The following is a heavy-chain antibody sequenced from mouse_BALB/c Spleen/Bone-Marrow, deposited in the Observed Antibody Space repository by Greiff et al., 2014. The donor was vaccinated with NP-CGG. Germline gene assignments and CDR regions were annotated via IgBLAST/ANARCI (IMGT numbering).Heavy chain of an antibody. V-gene: IGHV1-87*01. D-gene: IGHD1-2*01. CDR2: IFPGDGDT. CDR1: GYTFTSYW. J-gene: IGHJ1*01. Sequence: VHLVQSGAELARPGSSVKLSCKASGYTFTSYWMQWVKQRPGQGLEWIGAIFPGDGDTRFTQEFKGKATLTADKSSSTAYMQLNTLATEESAVYYGARCGFISTSGYFDVGGVGTTGTVAS. CDR3: ARCGFISTSGYFDV.